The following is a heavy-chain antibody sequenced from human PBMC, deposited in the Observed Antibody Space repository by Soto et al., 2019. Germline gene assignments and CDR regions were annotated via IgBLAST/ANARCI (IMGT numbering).Heavy chain of an antibody. Sequence: WGSLLLSCASSAFSFSTSWMHWVRQAPGEGLVWVSRINPDGRTINYADSVKGRFTISRDNAKNTLYLQMNILRVEDTAVYFCATDGHYRFDNWGLGTMVTVSS. D-gene: IGHD1-26*01. CDR3: ATDGHYRFDN. V-gene: IGHV3-74*01. J-gene: IGHJ4*02. CDR2: INPDGRTI. CDR1: AFSFSTSW.